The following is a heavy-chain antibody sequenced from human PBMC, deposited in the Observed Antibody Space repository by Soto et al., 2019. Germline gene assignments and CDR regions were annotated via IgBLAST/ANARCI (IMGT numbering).Heavy chain of an antibody. Sequence: PWGSLRLSCAASGFTFDDYGMSWVRQAPGKGLEWVSGINWNGGSTGYADSVKGRFTISRDNAKNSLYLQMNSLRAEDTALYYCARDFHSYGSSPFDYWGQGTLVTVSS. CDR1: GFTFDDYG. D-gene: IGHD5-18*01. CDR3: ARDFHSYGSSPFDY. V-gene: IGHV3-20*04. J-gene: IGHJ4*02. CDR2: INWNGGST.